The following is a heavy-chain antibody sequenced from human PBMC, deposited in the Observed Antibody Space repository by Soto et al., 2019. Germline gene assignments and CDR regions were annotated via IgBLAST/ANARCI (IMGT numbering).Heavy chain of an antibody. CDR3: SGRDGYNFDY. CDR2: INSKTDGGTT. V-gene: IGHV3-15*01. CDR1: GFTFSNAW. J-gene: IGHJ4*02. D-gene: IGHD5-12*01. Sequence: EVQLVESGGGLVKPGGSLRLSCAASGFTFSNAWMSWVRQAPGKGLEWVGRINSKTDGGTTDYAAPVKGRFTISRDDSKNTLYLQMNSLKTEDTAVYYCSGRDGYNFDYWGQGTLVTVSS.